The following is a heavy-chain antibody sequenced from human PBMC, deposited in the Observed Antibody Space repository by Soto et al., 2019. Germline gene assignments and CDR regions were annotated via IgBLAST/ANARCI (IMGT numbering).Heavy chain of an antibody. CDR1: GFTFSSYS. Sequence: EVQLVESGGGLVKPGGSLRLSCAASGFTFSSYSMNWVRQAPGKGLEWVSSISSSSSYIYYADSVKGRFTISRDNAKNSLYLQMNSLRAEDTAVYYCARDLSFKVAGTADYWGQGTLVTVSS. D-gene: IGHD6-19*01. CDR2: ISSSSSYI. J-gene: IGHJ4*02. CDR3: ARDLSFKVAGTADY. V-gene: IGHV3-21*01.